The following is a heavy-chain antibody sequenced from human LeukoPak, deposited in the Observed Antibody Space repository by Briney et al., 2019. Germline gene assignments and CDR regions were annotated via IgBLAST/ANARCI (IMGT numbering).Heavy chain of an antibody. V-gene: IGHV4-61*05. Sequence: SETLSLTCTVSGGSISSSSYYWGWIRQPPGKGLEWIGYIYYSGSTNYNPSLKSRVTISVDTSKNQFSLKLSSVTAADTAVYYCARVVIIPVEVWYFDLWGRGTLVTVSS. CDR3: ARVVIIPVEVWYFDL. CDR1: GGSISSSSYY. J-gene: IGHJ2*01. CDR2: IYYSGST. D-gene: IGHD3-3*01.